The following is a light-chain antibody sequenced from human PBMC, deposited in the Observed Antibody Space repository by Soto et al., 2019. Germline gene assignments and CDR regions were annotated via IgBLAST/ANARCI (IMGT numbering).Light chain of an antibody. J-gene: IGLJ2*01. CDR3: VEWDDKLSCVL. CDR2: KSN. Sequence: QSVLTQPPSASGTPGQRVTISCSGSSSNFASNSVYWYQQVPGTAPKLLIYKSNQRPSGVPDRFSGSKSGTSASLAISGLRSEDEADYYCVEWDDKLSCVLFGGGTKVTVL. CDR1: SSNFASNS. V-gene: IGLV1-47*01.